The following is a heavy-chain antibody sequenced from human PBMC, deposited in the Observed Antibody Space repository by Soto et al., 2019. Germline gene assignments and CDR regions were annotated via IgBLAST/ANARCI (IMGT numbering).Heavy chain of an antibody. V-gene: IGHV3-30-3*01. CDR3: AREGDPSTTAAVPKYSGSYYGY. J-gene: IGHJ4*02. Sequence: QVQLVESGGGVVQPGRSLRLSCAASGFTFSSYAMHLVRQAPGKGLEWVAVISYDGNNKWYADSVKGRFTISRDNSTSTLYLQMNSLRDEDTSVFYCAREGDPSTTAAVPKYSGSYYGYWGQGTLVTVSS. CDR1: GFTFSSYA. CDR2: ISYDGNNK. D-gene: IGHD1-26*01.